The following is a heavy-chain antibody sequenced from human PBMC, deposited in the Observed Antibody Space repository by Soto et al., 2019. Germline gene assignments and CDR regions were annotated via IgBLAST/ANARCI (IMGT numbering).Heavy chain of an antibody. D-gene: IGHD2-21*01. CDR1: GGTFSTYS. Sequence: QVQLVQSRAEVKKPGSAVKVSCKESGGTFSTYSMFWVRQAPGQGLEWMGRIIPMLGIANYAQKFQGRVTITADKSTGTAYMELSSLRSEDTALYYCTIGSWSGEVFDIWGQGTMVTVSS. V-gene: IGHV1-69*02. J-gene: IGHJ3*02. CDR2: IIPMLGIA. CDR3: TIGSWSGEVFDI.